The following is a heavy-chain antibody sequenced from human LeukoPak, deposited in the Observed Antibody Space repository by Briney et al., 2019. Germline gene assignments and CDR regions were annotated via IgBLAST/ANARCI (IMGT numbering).Heavy chain of an antibody. D-gene: IGHD2-2*01. V-gene: IGHV3-48*01. Sequence: GGSLRLSCAASGFTLSSYSMNWVRQAPGKGLGWISYIGISSGNTKYADSVKGRFTISGDKAKNSVYLQMNSLRVEDTAVYYCARDTKYAFDNWGQGTLVTVSS. CDR2: IGISSGNT. CDR3: ARDTKYAFDN. CDR1: GFTLSSYS. J-gene: IGHJ4*02.